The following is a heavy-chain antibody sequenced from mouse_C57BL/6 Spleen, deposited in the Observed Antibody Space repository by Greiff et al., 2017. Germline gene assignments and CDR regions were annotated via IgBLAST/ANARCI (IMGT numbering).Heavy chain of an antibody. V-gene: IGHV1-55*01. D-gene: IGHD3-2*02. CDR1: GYTFTSYW. Sequence: QVQLQQPGAELVKPGASVTMSCKASGYTFTSYWITWVKQRPGQGLEWIGDIYPGSGSNNYNAKFKSKATLTVDTSSSTAYMQLSSLTSEDSAVYYCARYLYSSGYVGYAMDYWGQGTSVTVSS. J-gene: IGHJ4*01. CDR2: IYPGSGSN. CDR3: ARYLYSSGYVGYAMDY.